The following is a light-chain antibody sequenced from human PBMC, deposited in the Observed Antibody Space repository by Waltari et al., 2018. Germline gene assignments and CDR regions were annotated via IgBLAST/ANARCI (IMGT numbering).Light chain of an antibody. Sequence: QTVVTQEPSLSVSPGGTVTLTCVLSSGSLSTTSYATWYQQTPGQAPRTLVYKANARSSGVPDRLSGSILGNTAALTITGAQADDESDYYCALYMGSGIWVFGGGTRLTVL. V-gene: IGLV8-61*01. CDR2: KAN. J-gene: IGLJ3*02. CDR3: ALYMGSGIWV. CDR1: SGSLSTTSY.